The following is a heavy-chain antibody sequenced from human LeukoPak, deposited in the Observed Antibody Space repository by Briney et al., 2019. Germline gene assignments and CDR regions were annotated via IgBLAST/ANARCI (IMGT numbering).Heavy chain of an antibody. CDR3: AREPTWMDRPY. D-gene: IGHD5-12*01. J-gene: IGHJ4*02. CDR2: INSNSNYI. V-gene: IGHV3-21*01. CDR1: GFTFSSYS. Sequence: PGGSLRLSCAASGFTFSSYSMNWVRQAPGKGLEWVSSINSNSNYIYYADSVKGRFTISRDNAKNSLYLQMNSLRVDDTAVYYCAREPTWMDRPYWGQGTLVTVSS.